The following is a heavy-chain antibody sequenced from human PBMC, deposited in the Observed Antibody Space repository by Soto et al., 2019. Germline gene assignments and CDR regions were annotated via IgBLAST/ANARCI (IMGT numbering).Heavy chain of an antibody. J-gene: IGHJ5*02. CDR2: IIPIFGTA. CDR1: GGTFSSYA. Sequence: EASVKVSFKASGGTFSSYAISWVRQAPGQGLEWMGGIIPIFGTANYAQKFQGRVTITADESTSTAYMELSSLRSEDTAVYYCARGGTTQFLGNWFDPWGQGTLVTVSS. D-gene: IGHD1-1*01. CDR3: ARGGTTQFLGNWFDP. V-gene: IGHV1-69*13.